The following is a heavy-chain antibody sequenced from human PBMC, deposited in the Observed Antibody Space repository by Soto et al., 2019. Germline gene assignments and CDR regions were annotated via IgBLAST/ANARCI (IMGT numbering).Heavy chain of an antibody. J-gene: IGHJ6*02. D-gene: IGHD2-15*01. V-gene: IGHV2-70*01. CDR1: GFSLTTSGLC. CDR3: ARSRYSRNYYSYYSMDV. CDR2: IDWDDDR. Sequence: ESGPTLVNPTQTLTLTFTFSGFSLTTSGLCVSWIRQPPGEALEWLALIDWDDDRYYSTSLKTRLTISKDTSKSQVLLTMTNVGPVDTATYYCARSRYSRNYYSYYSMDVWGQGTTVTVSS.